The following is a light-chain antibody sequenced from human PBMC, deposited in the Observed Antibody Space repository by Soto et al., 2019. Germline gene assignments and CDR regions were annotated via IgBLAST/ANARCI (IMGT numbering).Light chain of an antibody. Sequence: ILMTQSPATLSVSPGERATLSCRASQSVDSNLAWYQQKPVQAPRLLIYGASTRATGISARFSGSGSGTDFTLTISRLEPEDFAVYYCQQYGRSPPITFGQGTRLEIK. CDR1: QSVDSN. V-gene: IGKV3-15*01. J-gene: IGKJ5*01. CDR2: GAS. CDR3: QQYGRSPPIT.